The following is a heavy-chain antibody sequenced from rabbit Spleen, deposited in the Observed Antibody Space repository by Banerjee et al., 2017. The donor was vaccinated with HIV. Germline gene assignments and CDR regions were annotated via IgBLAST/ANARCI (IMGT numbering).Heavy chain of an antibody. CDR3: ARDAGTYDYIDVYFNL. Sequence: QSLEESGGDLVKPGASLTLTCTASGFSFSSSDYMCWVRQAPGKGLEWIGCIYTGNGHIHYASWAKGRFTISITSSTTVTLQMTGLTVADTATYFCARDAGTYDYIDVYFNLWGPGTLVTVS. V-gene: IGHV1S40*01. CDR1: GFSFSSSDY. J-gene: IGHJ4*01. D-gene: IGHD4-2*01. CDR2: IYTGNGHI.